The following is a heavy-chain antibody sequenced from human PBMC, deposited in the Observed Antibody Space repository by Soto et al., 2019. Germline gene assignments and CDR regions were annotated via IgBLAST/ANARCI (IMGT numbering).Heavy chain of an antibody. CDR2: IHYSGST. Sequence: PSETLSLTCTVSGGSISSSSYYWGWIRQPPGKGLEWIGSIHYSGSTYYNPSLKSRVTISVDTSKNQFSLKLSSVTAADTAVYYCARQVVVVVAATNSVGDYWGQGTLVTVSS. CDR1: GGSISSSSYY. V-gene: IGHV4-39*01. J-gene: IGHJ4*02. D-gene: IGHD2-15*01. CDR3: ARQVVVVVAATNSVGDY.